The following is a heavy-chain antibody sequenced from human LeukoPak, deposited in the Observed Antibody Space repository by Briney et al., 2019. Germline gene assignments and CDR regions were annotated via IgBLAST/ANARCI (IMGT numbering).Heavy chain of an antibody. CDR1: GLTFSSYA. CDR3: ARAKWLHIDY. J-gene: IGHJ4*02. CDR2: ISYDGSNK. Sequence: PGGSPRLSCAAAGLTFSSYAMHLVRQAPGKGLEWVAVISYDGSNKYYADSVKGRFTISRDNSKNTLYLQMNSLRAEDTAVYYCARAKWLHIDYWGQGTLVTVSS. D-gene: IGHD3-22*01. V-gene: IGHV3-30-3*01.